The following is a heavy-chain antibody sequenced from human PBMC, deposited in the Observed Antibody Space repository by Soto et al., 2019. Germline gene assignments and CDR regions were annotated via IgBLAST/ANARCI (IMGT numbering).Heavy chain of an antibody. CDR3: ARGGSIGIAAAGRYYYYGMDV. Sequence: SDTLSLTCPVSGSSISSGGYHWSWIRQLPGKGQEWIGCIYYSGSTYYNPSLKSRVTISVDTSKNQFSLKLSSVTAADTAVYYCARGGSIGIAAAGRYYYYGMDVWGQGTTVT. D-gene: IGHD6-13*01. CDR1: GSSISSGGYH. J-gene: IGHJ6*02. V-gene: IGHV4-31*03. CDR2: IYYSGST.